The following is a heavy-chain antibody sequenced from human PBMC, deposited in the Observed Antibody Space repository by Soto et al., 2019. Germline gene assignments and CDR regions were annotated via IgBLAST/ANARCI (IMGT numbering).Heavy chain of an antibody. CDR2: ISYDGSNK. J-gene: IGHJ4*02. CDR1: GFTFSSYA. D-gene: IGHD1-1*01. Sequence: PGGSLRLSCAASGFTFSSYAMHWVRQAPGKGLEWVAVISYDGSNKYYADSVKGRFTISRDNSKNTLYLQMNSLRAEDTAVYYCAREVMPGPTLGPFDYWGQGTLVTVSS. CDR3: AREVMPGPTLGPFDY. V-gene: IGHV3-30-3*01.